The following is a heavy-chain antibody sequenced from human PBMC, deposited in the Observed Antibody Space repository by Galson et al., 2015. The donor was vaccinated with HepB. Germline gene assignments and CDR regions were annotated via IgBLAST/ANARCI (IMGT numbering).Heavy chain of an antibody. CDR3: ARHAPVETSLPFDY. V-gene: IGHV4-39*01. J-gene: IGHJ4*02. CDR2: IYYNGGT. Sequence: LVKPTQTLSLTCTVSGGSISGSGYYWGWIRQPPGKGLEWIGSIYYNGGTYFNPSLWSRVTISLDTSKNQFSLKLSSVIAADTAVYYCARHAPVETSLPFDYWGQGTLVPVSS. CDR1: GGSISGSGYY. D-gene: IGHD2-2*01.